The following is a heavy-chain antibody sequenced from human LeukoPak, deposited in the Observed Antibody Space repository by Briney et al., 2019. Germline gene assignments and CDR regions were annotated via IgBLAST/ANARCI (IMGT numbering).Heavy chain of an antibody. CDR3: ARVGSGNYYDFFDY. Sequence: PSKTLSLTCTVSGGSISSSSYYWGWIRQPPGKGLEWIGSIYYSGSTYYNPSLKSRVTISVDASKNQFSLKLSSVTAADTAVYYCARVGSGNYYDFFDYWGQGTLVTVSS. CDR2: IYYSGST. D-gene: IGHD3-10*01. CDR1: GGSISSSSYY. V-gene: IGHV4-39*07. J-gene: IGHJ4*02.